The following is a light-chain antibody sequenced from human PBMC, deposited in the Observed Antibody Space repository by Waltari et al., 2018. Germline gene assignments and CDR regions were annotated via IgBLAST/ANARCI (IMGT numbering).Light chain of an antibody. J-gene: IGLJ2*01. CDR3: CSLTSSRTVI. CDR2: DVA. CDR1: PGDVVAYNY. Sequence: QSALTQPASVSESPGQSITISCTGTPGDVVAYNYVSWYQQLPGKAPKLLIYDVANRPSGVSDRFSGSKSGNTASLIISGLQAEDEADYYCCSLTSSRTVIFGGGTKLTVL. V-gene: IGLV2-14*03.